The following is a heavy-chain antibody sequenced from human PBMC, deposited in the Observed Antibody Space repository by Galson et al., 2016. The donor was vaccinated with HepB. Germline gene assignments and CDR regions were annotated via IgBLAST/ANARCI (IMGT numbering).Heavy chain of an antibody. D-gene: IGHD2-21*02. CDR1: GFSFSSYG. V-gene: IGHV3-33*01. J-gene: IGHJ4*02. CDR2: IWYDGSRK. Sequence: SLRLSCAASGFSFSSYGMHWVRQAPGKGLEWVAVIWYDGSRKYHADSVKGRFTISRDNSKNTVFLQMDSLRAEDTAVCYCARVPCWGGDCYSCDCWGQGTLVTVSS. CDR3: ARVPCWGGDCYSCDC.